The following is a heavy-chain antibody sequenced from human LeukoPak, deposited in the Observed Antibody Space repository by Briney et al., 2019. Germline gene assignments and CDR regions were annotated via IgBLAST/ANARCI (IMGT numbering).Heavy chain of an antibody. V-gene: IGHV3-9*01. CDR2: ISWNSGTI. CDR1: GFIFDDYA. Sequence: GGSLRLSCAASGFIFDDYAMHWVRQAPGKGLEWVSGISWNSGTIGYADSVKGRFTISRDNAKNSLFLQMSSLRADDTAWYYCAKGAGSGWYFYYFDYWGQGTLVTVSS. J-gene: IGHJ4*02. CDR3: AKGAGSGWYFYYFDY. D-gene: IGHD6-19*01.